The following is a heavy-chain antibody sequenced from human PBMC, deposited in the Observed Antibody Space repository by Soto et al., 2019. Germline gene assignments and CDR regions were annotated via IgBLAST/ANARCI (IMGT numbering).Heavy chain of an antibody. Sequence: ASVKVSCKASGYTFSRYGISWMRQAPGQGLEWMGWISAYNNNIHDAQKFQGRVTLNTDTSANTAYMELRSLSSDDTAFYYCARDRSTRDTGPTGMDVWGQGTSVTVSS. CDR1: GYTFSRYG. J-gene: IGHJ6*02. CDR2: ISAYNNNI. V-gene: IGHV1-18*01. D-gene: IGHD1-1*01. CDR3: ARDRSTRDTGPTGMDV.